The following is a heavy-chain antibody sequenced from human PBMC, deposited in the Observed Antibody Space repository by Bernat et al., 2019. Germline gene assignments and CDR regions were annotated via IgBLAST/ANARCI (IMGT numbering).Heavy chain of an antibody. V-gene: IGHV4-34*01. Sequence: QVQLQQWGAGLLKPSETLSLTCAVYGGSFSGYYWSWIRQPPGKGLEWIGEINHSGSTNYNPSLKSRVTISVDTSKNQFSLKLSSVTAADTAVYYCARYSGSWYFMDVWGQGTTVTVSS. CDR3: ARYSGSWYFMDV. CDR1: GGSFSGYY. CDR2: INHSGST. D-gene: IGHD6-13*01. J-gene: IGHJ6*02.